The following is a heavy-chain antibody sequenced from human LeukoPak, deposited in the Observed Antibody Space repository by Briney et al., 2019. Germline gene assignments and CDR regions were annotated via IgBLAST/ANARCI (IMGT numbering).Heavy chain of an antibody. Sequence: SVKVSCKASGYTFTSYAISWVRQAPGHGLEWMGGIIPIFGTANYAQKFQGRVTITADESTSTAYMELSSLRSEDTAVYYCASKVPGSSWYDYWGQGTLVTVSS. D-gene: IGHD6-13*01. CDR1: GYTFTSYA. V-gene: IGHV1-69*13. CDR3: ASKVPGSSWYDY. CDR2: IIPIFGTA. J-gene: IGHJ4*02.